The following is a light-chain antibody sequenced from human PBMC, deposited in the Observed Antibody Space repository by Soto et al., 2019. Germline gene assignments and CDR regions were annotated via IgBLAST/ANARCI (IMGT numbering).Light chain of an antibody. CDR1: QTVSSN. V-gene: IGKV3-15*01. CDR2: GTF. J-gene: IGKJ2*03. Sequence: EVVMTQSPDTLSVSPGESATLSCRASQTVSSNVAWYQQKPGQAPRLLIDGTFTRATGVPARFSASRSGTEFTLTITSPQSEDFALYYCQQYNNLPYSFGQGTKLEIK. CDR3: QQYNNLPYS.